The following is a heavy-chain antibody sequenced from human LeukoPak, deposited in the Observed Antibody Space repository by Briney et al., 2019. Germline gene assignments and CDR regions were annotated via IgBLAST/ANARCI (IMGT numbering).Heavy chain of an antibody. D-gene: IGHD3-10*01. CDR1: GYTFTGYY. CDR2: INPNSGGT. Sequence: ASVKVSCKASGYTFTGYYMHWVRQAPGQGLEWMGWINPNSGGTNYAQKFQGRVTMNRDTSISTAYMELSRLRSDDTAVYYCARAKGRWFGELFSYFDYWGQGTLVTVSS. J-gene: IGHJ4*02. V-gene: IGHV1-2*02. CDR3: ARAKGRWFGELFSYFDY.